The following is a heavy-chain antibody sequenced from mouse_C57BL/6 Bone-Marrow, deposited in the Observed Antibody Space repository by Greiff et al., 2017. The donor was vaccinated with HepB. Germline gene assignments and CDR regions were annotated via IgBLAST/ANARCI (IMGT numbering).Heavy chain of an antibody. V-gene: IGHV1-81*01. CDR3: SSGWLLLGSIYYFDF. CDR2: IYPRSGNT. D-gene: IGHD2-3*01. J-gene: IGHJ2*01. CDR1: GYTFTSYG. Sequence: VQLQQSGAELVRPGASVKLSCTASGYTFTSYGISWVKQRTGQGLEWIGEIYPRSGNTYYNEKFKGKATLTADKSSSTAYMELRSLTSEDSAVYFCSSGWLLLGSIYYFDFWGQGTTLTVSA.